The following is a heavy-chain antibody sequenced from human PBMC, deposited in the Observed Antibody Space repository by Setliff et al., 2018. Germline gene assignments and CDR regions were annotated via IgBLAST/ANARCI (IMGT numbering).Heavy chain of an antibody. Sequence: ASVKVSCKVSGYTLTELSTHWVRQAPGKGLEWMGGFDPEDGETIYAQKFQGRVTMTEDTSTDTAYMELSSLRSEDTAVYYCATESLLRYFDLVGNPYALDIWGQGTMVTVSS. V-gene: IGHV1-24*01. CDR3: ATESLLRYFDLVGNPYALDI. D-gene: IGHD3-9*01. CDR2: FDPEDGET. J-gene: IGHJ3*02. CDR1: GYTLTELS.